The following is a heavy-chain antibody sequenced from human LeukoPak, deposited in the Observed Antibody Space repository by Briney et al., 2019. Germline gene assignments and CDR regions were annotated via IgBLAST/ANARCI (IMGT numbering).Heavy chain of an antibody. V-gene: IGHV3-74*01. D-gene: IGHD6-19*01. CDR2: IISDGSGT. Sequence: GGSLRLSCAVSGFTLNSYWIHWVRQVPGKGLVWVSRIISDGSGTTYADSVKGRFTMSRDNAKNTVYLQMNSLRAEDTAVYYCARSGVAVAGKWNYMDVWGKGTTVTISS. CDR3: ARSGVAVAGKWNYMDV. J-gene: IGHJ6*03. CDR1: GFTLNSYW.